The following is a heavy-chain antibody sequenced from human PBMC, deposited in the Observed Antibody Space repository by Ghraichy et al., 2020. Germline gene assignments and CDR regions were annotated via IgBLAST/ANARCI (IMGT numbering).Heavy chain of an antibody. CDR3: ARDSVLCAGGDNYCPYHYYYGMDV. CDR2: MFSGGGT. J-gene: IGHJ6*02. CDR1: GFSVSVNY. V-gene: IGHV3-53*05. D-gene: IGHD3-10*01. Sequence: GESLNISCAASGFSVSVNYMAWVRQAPGKGLEWVSIMFSGGGTYYADSVKGRFTISRDNFRNTVFLQMSRLRTEDTAVYYCARDSVLCAGGDNYCPYHYYYGMDVWVQGTTVTVTS.